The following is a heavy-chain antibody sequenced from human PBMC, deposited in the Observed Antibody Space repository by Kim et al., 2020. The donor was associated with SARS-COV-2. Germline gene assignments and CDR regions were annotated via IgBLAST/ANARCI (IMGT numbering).Heavy chain of an antibody. D-gene: IGHD3-9*01. J-gene: IGHJ4*02. V-gene: IGHV4-59*08. Sequence: SETLSLTCTVSGGSISSYSWSWIRQPPGKGLEWIGYIYYSGSNNYNPSLKSRITITVDTSKNQFSLKLSSVTAADTAVYYCARHNYDILTGWNPYYFDYWGQGTLVTVSS. CDR1: GGSISSYS. CDR3: ARHNYDILTGWNPYYFDY. CDR2: IYYSGSN.